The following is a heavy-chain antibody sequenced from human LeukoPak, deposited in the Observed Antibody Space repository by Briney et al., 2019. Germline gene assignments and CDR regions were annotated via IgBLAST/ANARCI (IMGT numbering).Heavy chain of an antibody. V-gene: IGHV3-73*01. CDR1: GFTFSGSA. Sequence: SGGSLKLSCAASGFTFSGSAMHWVRQASGKGLEWVGRIRSKANSYTTAYAASVKGRFTISRDDSKNTAYLQMNSLKTEDTAVYYCTRYGYGDDRMDYWDQGTLVTVSS. D-gene: IGHD4-17*01. CDR2: IRSKANSYTT. J-gene: IGHJ4*02. CDR3: TRYGYGDDRMDY.